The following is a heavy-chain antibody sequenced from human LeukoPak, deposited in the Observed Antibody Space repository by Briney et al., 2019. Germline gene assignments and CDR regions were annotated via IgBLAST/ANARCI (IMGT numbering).Heavy chain of an antibody. CDR2: ISYDGSNK. CDR3: AKDPAGAPEYYFDY. CDR1: GFTFSSYG. D-gene: IGHD1-14*01. V-gene: IGHV3-30*18. Sequence: GSLRLSCAASGFTFSSYGMHWVRQAPGKGLEGVAVISYDGSNKYYADSVKGRFTISRDNYKNTLYLQMNSLRAEDTAVYYCAKDPAGAPEYYFDYWGQGTLVTVSS. J-gene: IGHJ4*02.